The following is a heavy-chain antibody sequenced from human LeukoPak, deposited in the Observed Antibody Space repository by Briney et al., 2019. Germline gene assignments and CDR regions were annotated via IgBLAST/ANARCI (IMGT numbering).Heavy chain of an antibody. D-gene: IGHD3-22*01. CDR3: AKDADSSGLQSYAFDI. V-gene: IGHV3-23*01. CDR1: GFTFSSYA. J-gene: IGHJ3*02. CDR2: ISGSGGST. Sequence: PGGSLRLSCAASGFTFSSYAMSWVRQAPGKGLEWVSAISGSGGSTYYADSVKGRFTISRDNSKNTLYLQMNSLRAEDTAVYYCAKDADSSGLQSYAFDIWGQGTMVTVSS.